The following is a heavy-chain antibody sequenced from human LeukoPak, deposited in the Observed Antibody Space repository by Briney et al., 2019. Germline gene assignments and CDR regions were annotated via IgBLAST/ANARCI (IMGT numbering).Heavy chain of an antibody. J-gene: IGHJ5*02. D-gene: IGHD6-13*01. Sequence: PGGSLRFSCAASGFTFSTYIMYWVRQAPGKGLEYVSAINGNGGTTYYANSVKGRFTISRDNSKNTLYLQMGSLRAEDMAVYYCARGPPSKMGSSYFGLFDPWGQGTLVTVSS. CDR1: GFTFSTYI. CDR2: INGNGGTT. V-gene: IGHV3-64*01. CDR3: ARGPPSKMGSSYFGLFDP.